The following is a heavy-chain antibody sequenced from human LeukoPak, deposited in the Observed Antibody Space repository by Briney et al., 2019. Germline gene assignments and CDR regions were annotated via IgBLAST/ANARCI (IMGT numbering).Heavy chain of an antibody. CDR2: IRDDGSNK. Sequence: GGSLRLSCAASGFTFSTYGMHWVRQAPGKGLEWVAFIRDDGSNKHYADSVKGRFTISRDNSKNTLYLQMNSLRAEDTAVYYCAKDDYYDTSGYRDWGQGTLVTVSS. V-gene: IGHV3-30*02. J-gene: IGHJ4*02. CDR3: AKDDYYDTSGYRD. CDR1: GFTFSTYG. D-gene: IGHD3-22*01.